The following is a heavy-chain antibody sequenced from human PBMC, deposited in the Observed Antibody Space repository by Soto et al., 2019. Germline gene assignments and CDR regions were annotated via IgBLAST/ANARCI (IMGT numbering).Heavy chain of an antibody. CDR1: GYTFTSYA. Sequence: ASVKVSCKASGYTFTSYAMHWVRQAPGQRLEWMGWINAGNGNTKYSQKFQGRVTITRDTSASTACMELSSLRSEDTAVYYCARDLTGYYDSSGYYYWGQGTLVTVSS. CDR2: INAGNGNT. J-gene: IGHJ4*02. CDR3: ARDLTGYYDSSGYYY. V-gene: IGHV1-3*01. D-gene: IGHD3-22*01.